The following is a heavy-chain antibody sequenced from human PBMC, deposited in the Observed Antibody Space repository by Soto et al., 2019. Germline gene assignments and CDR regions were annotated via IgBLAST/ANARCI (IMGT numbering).Heavy chain of an antibody. V-gene: IGHV3-23*01. CDR2: ISGSGGTT. CDR1: GFTFSNYA. J-gene: IGHJ6*02. D-gene: IGHD1-26*01. CDR3: AKGATSTSVSYYYYYGMDV. Sequence: EVQLLESGGGLVQPGGSLRLSCAASGFTFSNYAMTWVRRAPGKGLEWVSAISGSGGTTYYADSVKGRFTISRDNYKNTLYLQMNSLRAEDTAVYYCAKGATSTSVSYYYYYGMDVWGQGTAVTVSS.